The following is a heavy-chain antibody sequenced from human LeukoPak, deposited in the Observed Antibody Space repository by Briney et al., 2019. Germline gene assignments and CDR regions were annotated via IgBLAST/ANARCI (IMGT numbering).Heavy chain of an antibody. CDR3: ARAGYYDFWSGYYLA. D-gene: IGHD3-3*01. CDR2: ISAYNGNT. Sequence: ASVKVSCKAPGYTFTSYGISWVRQAPGQGLEWMGWISAYNGNTNYAQKLQGRVTMTTDTSTSTAYMELRSLRSDDTAVYYRARAGYYDFWSGYYLAWGQGTLVTVSS. CDR1: GYTFTSYG. V-gene: IGHV1-18*01. J-gene: IGHJ5*02.